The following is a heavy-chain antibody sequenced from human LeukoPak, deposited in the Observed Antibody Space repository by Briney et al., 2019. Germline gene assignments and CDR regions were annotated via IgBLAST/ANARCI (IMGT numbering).Heavy chain of an antibody. V-gene: IGHV1-18*01. D-gene: IGHD2-2*02. J-gene: IGHJ6*03. CDR1: GYTFTSYG. Sequence: ASVTVSCKASGYTFTSYGIGWVRQAPGQGLEWMGWISAYNGNTNYAQKLQGRVTMTTDTSTSTAYMELRSLRSDDTAVYYCARDLIVVVPAAIEPYYYYYYMDVWGKGTTVTVSS. CDR2: ISAYNGNT. CDR3: ARDLIVVVPAAIEPYYYYYYMDV.